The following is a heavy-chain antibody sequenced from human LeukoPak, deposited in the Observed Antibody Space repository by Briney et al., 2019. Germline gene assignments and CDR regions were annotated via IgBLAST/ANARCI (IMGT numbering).Heavy chain of an antibody. V-gene: IGHV3-21*04. CDR3: AKVLYAKWGARGIDY. Sequence: GGSLRLSCAASGFTLSGYSMNWVRQAPGKGLEWVSSISSSSSYIYYADSVKGRFTISRDNSKNTLFLQMNSLRAEDTAAYYCAKVLYAKWGARGIDYWGQGTLVTVSS. CDR2: ISSSSSYI. CDR1: GFTLSGYS. J-gene: IGHJ4*02. D-gene: IGHD1-26*01.